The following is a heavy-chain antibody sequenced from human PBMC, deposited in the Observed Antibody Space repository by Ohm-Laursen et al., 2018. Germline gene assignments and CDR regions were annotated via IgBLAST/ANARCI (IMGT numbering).Heavy chain of an antibody. CDR1: GGSVSSPIYY. V-gene: IGHV4-61*01. D-gene: IGHD6-13*01. CDR2: IYYSGST. Sequence: SDTLSLTCTVSGGSVSSPIYYWSWIRQPPGKGLECIGYIYYSGSTKYNPSLKSRVTISIDTSNNQFSLKLNSVTAADTAVYYCARVRYGEYSSTWYFFDYWGQGTLVTVSS. CDR3: ARVRYGEYSSTWYFFDY. J-gene: IGHJ4*02.